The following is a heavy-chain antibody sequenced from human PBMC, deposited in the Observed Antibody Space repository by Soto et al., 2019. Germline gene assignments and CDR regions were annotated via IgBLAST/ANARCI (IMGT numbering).Heavy chain of an antibody. CDR2: INHSGST. D-gene: IGHD3-9*01. CDR1: GGSFSGYY. CDR3: ATRRWRYFASIDF. J-gene: IGHJ4*02. V-gene: IGHV4-34*01. Sequence: QVQLQQWGAGLLKPSETLSLTCAVSGGSFSGYYWSWIRQPPGKGLEWSGEINHSGSTHYNPSLKSRVTISVDTSKNQFSLKLISVIAADTAVYYCATRRWRYFASIDFWGQGTLVTGSS.